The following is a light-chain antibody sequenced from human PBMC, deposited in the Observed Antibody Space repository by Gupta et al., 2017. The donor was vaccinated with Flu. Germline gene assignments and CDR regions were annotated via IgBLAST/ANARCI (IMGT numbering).Light chain of an antibody. J-gene: IGLJ2*01. CDR1: ALPKQY. CDR2: KDS. CDR3: QSADSSGTYHVV. Sequence: SYELTQPPSVSVSPGQTARITCSGDALPKQYAYWYQQKPGQAPVLVIYKDSERPSGIPERFSGSSSGTTVTLTISGVQAEEEADYYCQSADSSGTYHVVFGGGTKLTVL. V-gene: IGLV3-25*02.